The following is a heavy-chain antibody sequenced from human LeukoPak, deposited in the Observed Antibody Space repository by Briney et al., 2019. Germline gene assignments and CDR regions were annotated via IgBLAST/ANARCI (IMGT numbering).Heavy chain of an antibody. Sequence: GGSLRLSCAASGFTFSSYSMNWVRQAPGKGLEWVSSISSSSSYIYYADSVKGRFTISRDNAKNSLYLQMNSLRAEDTAVYYCARDHGYPYCSSTSCYYWGQGTLVTVSS. CDR3: ARDHGYPYCSSTSCYY. CDR2: ISSSSSYI. CDR1: GFTFSSYS. D-gene: IGHD2-2*01. J-gene: IGHJ4*02. V-gene: IGHV3-21*01.